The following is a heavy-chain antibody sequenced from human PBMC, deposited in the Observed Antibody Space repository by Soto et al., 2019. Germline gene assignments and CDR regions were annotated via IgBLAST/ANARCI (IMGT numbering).Heavy chain of an antibody. CDR1: GFTFSRYW. CDR3: VRDDTRRNNDFWSGHYTTDAFDI. J-gene: IGHJ3*02. Sequence: EVQLVESGGGLVQPGGSLRLSCAASGFTFSRYWMSWVRQAPGKGLEWVANIKQDGSEKYYVESVKGRFTMSRDNTKKSLYLQMNSRRAEDTAVYYCVRDDTRRNNDFWSGHYTTDAFDIWGQGRMVTVSS. CDR2: IKQDGSEK. V-gene: IGHV3-7*01. D-gene: IGHD3-3*01.